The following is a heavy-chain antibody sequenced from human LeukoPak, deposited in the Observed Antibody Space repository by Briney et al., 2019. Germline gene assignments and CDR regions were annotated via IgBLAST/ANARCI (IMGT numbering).Heavy chain of an antibody. V-gene: IGHV4-59*12. CDR2: IYYSGST. J-gene: IGHJ4*02. D-gene: IGHD3-16*02. CDR1: GGSISSYY. CDR3: ARTPETHYDYVWGSYRSTYYFDY. Sequence: SEALSLTCTVFGGSISSYYWSWIRQPPGKGLEWIGYIYYSGSTYYNPSLKSRVTISVDTSKNQFSLKLSSVTAADTAVYYCARTPETHYDYVWGSYRSTYYFDYWGQGTLVTVSS.